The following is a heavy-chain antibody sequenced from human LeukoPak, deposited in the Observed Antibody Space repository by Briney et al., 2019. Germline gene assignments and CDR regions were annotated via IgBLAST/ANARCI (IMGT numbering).Heavy chain of an antibody. J-gene: IGHJ4*02. V-gene: IGHV4-39*01. Sequence: PSETLSLTCTVSGGSISSYYWSWIRQPPGKGLEWIGSIYYSGSTYYNPSLKSRVTISVDTSKNQFSLKLSSVTAADTAVYYCARLSGYCSSTSCFVFDYWGQGTLVTVSS. CDR1: GGSISSYY. D-gene: IGHD2-2*01. CDR3: ARLSGYCSSTSCFVFDY. CDR2: IYYSGST.